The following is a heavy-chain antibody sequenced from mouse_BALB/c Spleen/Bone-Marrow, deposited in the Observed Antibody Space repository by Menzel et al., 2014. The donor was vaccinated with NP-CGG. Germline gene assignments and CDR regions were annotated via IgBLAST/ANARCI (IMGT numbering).Heavy chain of an antibody. CDR2: IDPANGNT. CDR1: GFNIKDIY. Sequence: VQLKQSGAELVKPGASVKLSCTASGFNIKDIYMHWVEQRPEQGLEWIGRIDPANGNTKYDPKFQGKATITADTSSDTAYLQLSSLTSEDTAVYYCARYDYGWYFYVWGAGTTVTVSS. J-gene: IGHJ1*01. CDR3: ARYDYGWYFYV. D-gene: IGHD1-1*01. V-gene: IGHV14-3*02.